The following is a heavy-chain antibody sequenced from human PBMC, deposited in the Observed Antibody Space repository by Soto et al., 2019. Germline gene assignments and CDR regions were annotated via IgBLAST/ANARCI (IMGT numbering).Heavy chain of an antibody. CDR1: GFPFRYYA. V-gene: IGHV3-23*01. D-gene: IGHD3-10*01. CDR3: AKESVWYGGQYFHH. J-gene: IGHJ1*01. Sequence: PGGSLRLSCSASGFPFRYYATNWVRQAPGKGLQWVAGVSGAGGKTDYADSVEGRFTISRDNSKNILCLQMDSLRADDTAVYYCAKESVWYGGQYFHHWGQGTLVTVSS. CDR2: VSGAGGKT.